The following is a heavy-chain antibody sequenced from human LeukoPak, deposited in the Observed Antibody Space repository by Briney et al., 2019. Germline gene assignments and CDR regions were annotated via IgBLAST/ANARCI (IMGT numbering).Heavy chain of an antibody. CDR3: ARLSSGLRGDY. Sequence: ASVKVSCKASGYTFPAYAMHWVRQAPGQGLEWMGWINAGNDNTKYSQKFQGRVTITRDTSASTVYMELSSLRSEDTAVYYCARLSSGLRGDYWGQGTLVTVSS. J-gene: IGHJ4*02. CDR2: INAGNDNT. V-gene: IGHV1-3*01. D-gene: IGHD6-19*01. CDR1: GYTFPAYA.